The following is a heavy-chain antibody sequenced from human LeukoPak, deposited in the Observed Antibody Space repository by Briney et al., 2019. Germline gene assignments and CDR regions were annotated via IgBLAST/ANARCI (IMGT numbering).Heavy chain of an antibody. CDR1: GFTFSSYR. D-gene: IGHD1-26*01. CDR2: ISSSSTYI. Sequence: PGGSLRLSCAASGFTFSSYRMMWLGQAPGRGLGWVSSISSSSTYIYYADSVKGRFTISRDNAKNSLYLQMNGLRAEDTAVYYCARNSGSPTYYFDYWGQGTLVTVSS. J-gene: IGHJ4*02. V-gene: IGHV3-21*01. CDR3: ARNSGSPTYYFDY.